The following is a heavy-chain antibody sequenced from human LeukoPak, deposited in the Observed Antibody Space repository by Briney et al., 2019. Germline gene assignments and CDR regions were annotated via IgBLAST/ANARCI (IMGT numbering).Heavy chain of an antibody. Sequence: PSQTLSLTCTVSGGSISSYYWSWIRQPPGKGLEWIGYIYYSGSTNYNPSLKSRVTISVDTSKNQFSLKLSSVTAADTAVYYCARGRVVITSNYYYYMDVWGKGTTVTVSS. J-gene: IGHJ6*03. CDR1: GGSISSYY. V-gene: IGHV4-59*01. CDR3: ARGRVVITSNYYYYMDV. CDR2: IYYSGST. D-gene: IGHD3-22*01.